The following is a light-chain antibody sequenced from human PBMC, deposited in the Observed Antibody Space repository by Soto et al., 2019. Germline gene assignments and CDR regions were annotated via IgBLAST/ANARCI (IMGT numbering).Light chain of an antibody. V-gene: IGKV1-39*01. CDR1: QSISNY. CDR3: QHTDST. J-gene: IGKJ1*01. Sequence: DIQMAQSPSSLSASVGDRVTITCRASQSISNYLNWYQQKSGEVPKLLIYAASRLHSGVPSRFSGSGSGTDFTLTISSLQHEDFATYYCQHTDSTFGQGTKVELK. CDR2: AAS.